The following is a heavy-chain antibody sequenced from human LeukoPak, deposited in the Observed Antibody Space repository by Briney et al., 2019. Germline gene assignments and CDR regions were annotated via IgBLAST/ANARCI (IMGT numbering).Heavy chain of an antibody. CDR3: ARVPGYCSGGSCYPGDY. V-gene: IGHV4-38-2*02. J-gene: IGHJ4*02. CDR2: IYHSGST. Sequence: RPSETLSLTCTVSGYSISSGYYWGWIRQPPGKGLEWIGSIYHSGSTYYNPSLKSRVTISVDTSKNQFSLKLSSVTAADTAVYYCARVPGYCSGGSCYPGDYWGQGTLVTVSS. D-gene: IGHD2-15*01. CDR1: GYSISSGYY.